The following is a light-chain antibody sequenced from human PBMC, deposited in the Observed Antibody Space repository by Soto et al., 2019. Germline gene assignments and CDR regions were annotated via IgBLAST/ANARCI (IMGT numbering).Light chain of an antibody. CDR3: QQVNSYPFP. CDR1: QGISSF. J-gene: IGKJ3*01. CDR2: GAS. V-gene: IGKV1-9*01. Sequence: DIQLTQSPPYLSVSVGDRVTIICRASQGISSFLAWYQQKPGRAPKLLVYGASTVERGVPSRFSGSGSGAEFTLTISSLQPEDFATYYCQQVNSYPFPFGPGTRVDIK.